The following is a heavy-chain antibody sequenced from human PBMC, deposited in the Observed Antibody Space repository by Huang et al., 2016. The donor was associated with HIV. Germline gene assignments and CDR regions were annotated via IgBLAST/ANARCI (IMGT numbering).Heavy chain of an antibody. Sequence: QVHLQQWGAGLLKSAETLSLTCAVYGGSLSGYYWSWLRQTPGKGLEWIGEINHLGSPNHNPSVKSRVSISMDGSKKQFSLKLRSISDADTAVYFCARDATKNPRGWFDPWGQGTLVTVSS. D-gene: IGHD3-10*01. V-gene: IGHV4-34*02. J-gene: IGHJ5*02. CDR1: GGSLSGYY. CDR2: INHLGSP. CDR3: ARDATKNPRGWFDP.